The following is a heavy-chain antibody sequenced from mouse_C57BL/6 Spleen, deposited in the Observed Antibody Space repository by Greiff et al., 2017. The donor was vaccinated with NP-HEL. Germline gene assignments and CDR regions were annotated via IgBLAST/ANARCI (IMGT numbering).Heavy chain of an antibody. V-gene: IGHV1-26*01. CDR3: ARKDEKLGPFAY. CDR2: INPNNGGT. Sequence: VQLQQSGPELVKPGASVKISCKASGYTFTDYYMNWVKQSHGKSLEWIGDINPNNGGTSYNQKFKGKATLTVDKSSSTAYMELRSLTSEDSAVYYCARKDEKLGPFAYWGQGTLVTVSA. CDR1: GYTFTDYY. D-gene: IGHD4-1*01. J-gene: IGHJ3*01.